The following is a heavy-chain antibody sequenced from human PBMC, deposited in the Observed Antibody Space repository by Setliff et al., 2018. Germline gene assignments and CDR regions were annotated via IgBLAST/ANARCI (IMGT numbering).Heavy chain of an antibody. CDR3: AREGVDTRSSTDYRYYMDV. J-gene: IGHJ6*03. Sequence: ASVKVSCKASGGTFSSYGISWVRQAPGQGLEWMGGTIPIVGSTNYAQKFQDRVTIITDESTSTAYMELRSLRTEDTAVYYCAREGVDTRSSTDYRYYMDVWGKGTTVTVSS. D-gene: IGHD5-18*01. V-gene: IGHV1-69*05. CDR2: TIPIVGST. CDR1: GGTFSSYG.